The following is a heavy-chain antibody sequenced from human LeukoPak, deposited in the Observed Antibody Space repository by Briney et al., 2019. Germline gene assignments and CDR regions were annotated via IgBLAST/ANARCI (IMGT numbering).Heavy chain of an antibody. CDR1: GFMFNNYW. D-gene: IGHD3-3*01. J-gene: IGHJ4*02. Sequence: GGSLRLSCAASGFMFNNYWMSWVRQAPGKGLEWVANIKEDGRVKYYVDSVKGRFTISRDNAKNLLYLQMNSLRAEDTAVYDCATCPSDKYDDDHADYWGQGSLVTVSS. CDR3: ATCPSDKYDDDHADY. V-gene: IGHV3-7*01. CDR2: IKEDGRVK.